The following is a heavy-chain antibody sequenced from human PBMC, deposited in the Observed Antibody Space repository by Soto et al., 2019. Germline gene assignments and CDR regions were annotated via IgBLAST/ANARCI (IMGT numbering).Heavy chain of an antibody. D-gene: IGHD6-13*01. V-gene: IGHV1-2*02. CDR2: INPNSGGT. CDR3: ASAAAIGTAGLDF. Sequence: GASGKVSCKASGYTFSGFYMHWVRQAPGQGLEWMGWINPNSGGTKSAEKFQGRVTMTRATSISTDDMELSKLTSDNTAVYYGASAAAIGTAGLDFWGQGTQVAFSS. J-gene: IGHJ4*02. CDR1: GYTFSGFY.